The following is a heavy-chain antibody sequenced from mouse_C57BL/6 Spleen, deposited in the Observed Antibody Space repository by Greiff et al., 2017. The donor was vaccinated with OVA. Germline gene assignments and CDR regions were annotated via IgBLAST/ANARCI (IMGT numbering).Heavy chain of an antibody. D-gene: IGHD2-4*01. Sequence: VHVKQSGPELVKPGASVKISCKASGYTFTDYYMNWVKQSHGKSLEWIGDINPNNGGTSYNQKFKGKATLTVDKSSSTAYMELRSLTSEDSAVCYCARGSYSDYGGGFYAMDYWGQGTSVTVSS. CDR3: ARGSYSDYGGGFYAMDY. V-gene: IGHV1-26*01. CDR1: GYTFTDYY. J-gene: IGHJ4*01. CDR2: INPNNGGT.